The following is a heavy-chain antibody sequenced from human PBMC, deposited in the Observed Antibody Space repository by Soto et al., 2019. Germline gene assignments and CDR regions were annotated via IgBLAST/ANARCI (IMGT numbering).Heavy chain of an antibody. D-gene: IGHD6-19*01. Sequence: EVQLVESGGGLVKPGGSLRLSCAASGFTFSSYSMNWVRQAPRKGLEWVSSISSSSSYIYYADSVKGRFTISRDNAKNSLYLQRNSLRAEDTAVYYCARAMGWYGPEGYWGQGTLVTVSS. CDR1: GFTFSSYS. J-gene: IGHJ4*02. CDR2: ISSSSSYI. V-gene: IGHV3-21*01. CDR3: ARAMGWYGPEGY.